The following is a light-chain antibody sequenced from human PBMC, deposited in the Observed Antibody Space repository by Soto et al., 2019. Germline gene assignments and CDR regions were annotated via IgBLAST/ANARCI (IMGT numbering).Light chain of an antibody. V-gene: IGKV3-15*01. CDR1: QSVGPN. CDR2: GVS. J-gene: IGKJ1*01. Sequence: EILFTQSPATLSVSPGERATLYCRASQSVGPNLVWYQQKFGQAPRLLIYGVSTRAKGVPARFSGSGSGTEFTLTISSLQPEDFAVYYCHQYNNWHSWTFGQGTKVDIK. CDR3: HQYNNWHSWT.